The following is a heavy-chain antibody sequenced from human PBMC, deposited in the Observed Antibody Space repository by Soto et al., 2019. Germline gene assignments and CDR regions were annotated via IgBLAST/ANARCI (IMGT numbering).Heavy chain of an antibody. V-gene: IGHV3-33*06. CDR2: IWYDGSNK. CDR1: GFTFSSYG. Sequence: GGSLRLSCAASGFTFSSYGMHWVRQAPGKGLEWVAVIWYDGSNKYYADSVKGRFTISRDNSKNTLYLQMNSLRAEDTAVYYCAKDRNSGGLTGYYNFGYWGQGTLVTVS. CDR3: AKDRNSGGLTGYYNFGY. J-gene: IGHJ4*02. D-gene: IGHD3-9*01.